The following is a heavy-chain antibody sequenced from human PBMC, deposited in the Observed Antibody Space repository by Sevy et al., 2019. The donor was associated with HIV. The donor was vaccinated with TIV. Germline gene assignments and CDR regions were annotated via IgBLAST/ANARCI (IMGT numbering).Heavy chain of an antibody. V-gene: IGHV3-7*01. CDR1: GFPFSSYA. CDR3: AREEATEDYGTDY. D-gene: IGHD4-17*01. CDR2: IKQDGSEK. J-gene: IGHJ4*02. Sequence: GGSLRLSCAASGFPFSSYAMDWVRQAPGKGLEWVANIKQDGSEKYYVDSVKGRFTISRDNAKNSLYLQMNSLRAEDTAVYYCAREEATEDYGTDYWGQGTLVTVSS.